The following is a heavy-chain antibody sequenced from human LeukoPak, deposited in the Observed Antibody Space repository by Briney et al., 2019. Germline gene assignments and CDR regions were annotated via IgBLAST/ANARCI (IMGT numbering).Heavy chain of an antibody. CDR2: IWYDGSNE. CDR3: ATGGASVFLDAFDI. D-gene: IGHD4-23*01. J-gene: IGHJ3*02. V-gene: IGHV3-33*01. Sequence: PGRSLRLSCAASGFTFSSYGMHWVRQAPGKGLKWVAVIWYDGSNEYYADSVKGRFTISRDNSKNTLYLQMTSLRAEDTAVYYCATGGASVFLDAFDIWGQGTMVTVSS. CDR1: GFTFSSYG.